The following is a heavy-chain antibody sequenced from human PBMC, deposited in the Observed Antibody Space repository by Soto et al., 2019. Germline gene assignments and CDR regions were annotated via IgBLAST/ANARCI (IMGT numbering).Heavy chain of an antibody. D-gene: IGHD2-15*01. J-gene: IGHJ4*02. CDR3: ARDRCRGGSCYNFDY. Sequence: SETLSLTCTVSGGSISSYYWSWIRQPPGKGLEWIGYIYYSGSTNYNPSLKSRVTISVDTSKNQFSLKLSSVTAADTAVYYCARDRCRGGSCYNFDYWGQGTLVTVSS. V-gene: IGHV4-59*01. CDR1: GGSISSYY. CDR2: IYYSGST.